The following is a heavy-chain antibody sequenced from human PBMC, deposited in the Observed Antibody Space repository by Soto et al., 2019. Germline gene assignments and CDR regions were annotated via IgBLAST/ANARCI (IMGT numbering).Heavy chain of an antibody. CDR2: TYYRSKWYN. Sequence: SQTLSLTCAISGDSVSSNSAAWNWIRQSPSRGLEWLGRTYYRSKWYNDCAVSVKSRITINPDTSKNQFSLQLNSVTPEDTAVYYCARVTYSSSWYYYYGMDVWGQGTTVTVSS. J-gene: IGHJ6*02. V-gene: IGHV6-1*01. CDR1: GDSVSSNSAA. CDR3: ARVTYSSSWYYYYGMDV. D-gene: IGHD6-13*01.